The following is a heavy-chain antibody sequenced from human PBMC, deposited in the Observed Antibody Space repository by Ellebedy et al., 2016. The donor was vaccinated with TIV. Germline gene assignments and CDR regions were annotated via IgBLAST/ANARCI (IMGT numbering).Heavy chain of an antibody. J-gene: IGHJ5*02. CDR2: INPSGGST. V-gene: IGHV1-46*01. Sequence: ASVKVSCKASGYTFTSYYMHWVRQAPGQGLEWMGIINPSGGSTSYAQKFQGRVTMTRDTSTSTVYMELSSLRSEDTAVYYRARDWCSGGSCYDWFDPWGQGTLVTVSS. CDR3: ARDWCSGGSCYDWFDP. D-gene: IGHD2-15*01. CDR1: GYTFTSYY.